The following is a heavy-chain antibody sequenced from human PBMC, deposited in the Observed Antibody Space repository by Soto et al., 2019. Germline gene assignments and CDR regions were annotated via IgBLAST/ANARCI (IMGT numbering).Heavy chain of an antibody. CDR2: INHSGST. J-gene: IGHJ3*01. D-gene: IGHD2-15*01. CDR1: GGRFSGYS. CDR3: ARLSKYDSGASCYGGAFDL. Sequence: SLTCAVSGGRFSGYSWSWIRQPPWKGREWLGEINHSGSTNYNPSLKSRVTISVNTSKNQFSLKLSSVTAADTAVYYCARLSKYDSGASCYGGAFDLWGHRTMV. V-gene: IGHV4-34*01.